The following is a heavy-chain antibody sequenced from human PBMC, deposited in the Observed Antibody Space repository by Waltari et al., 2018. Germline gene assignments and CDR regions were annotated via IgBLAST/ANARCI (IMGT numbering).Heavy chain of an antibody. J-gene: IGHJ6*02. CDR3: ARPVRISGNYGLDV. CDR2: STGSSRTK. V-gene: IGHV3-48*01. Sequence: EIQLVQSGGGLAQPGGSVRLSCVATGFGIDDYSLNWVRQAPGTGLEWVSYSTGSSRTKYYAGSVRGRFTISRDNAKNSLYLQMNSRRGEDTAVYYCARPVRISGNYGLDVWGQGTTVIVSS. CDR1: GFGIDDYS.